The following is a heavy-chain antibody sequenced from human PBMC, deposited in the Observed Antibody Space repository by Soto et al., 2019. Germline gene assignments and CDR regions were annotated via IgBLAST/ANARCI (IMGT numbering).Heavy chain of an antibody. D-gene: IGHD3-3*01. Sequence: SETLSLTCTVSGGSISSSSYYWGWIRHPPGKGLEWIGSIYYSGSTYYNPSLKSRVTISVDTSKNQFSLKLSSVTAADTAVYYCARLNYDFWSDYYHDAFDIWGQGTMVT. CDR3: ARLNYDFWSDYYHDAFDI. J-gene: IGHJ3*02. CDR1: GGSISSSSYY. V-gene: IGHV4-39*01. CDR2: IYYSGST.